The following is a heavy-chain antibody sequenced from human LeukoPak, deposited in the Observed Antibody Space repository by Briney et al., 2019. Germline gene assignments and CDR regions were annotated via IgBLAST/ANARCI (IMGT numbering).Heavy chain of an antibody. CDR1: GGTFSSYA. CDR2: IIPILGIA. D-gene: IGHD2-2*01. CDR3: ARDGSRQLPLDY. Sequence: SVKVSCKASGGTFSSYAISWVRQAPGQGLEWMGRIIPILGIANYAQKFQGRVTITADKSTSTAYMELRSLRSDDTAVYYCARDGSRQLPLDYWGQGTLVTVSS. J-gene: IGHJ4*02. V-gene: IGHV1-69*04.